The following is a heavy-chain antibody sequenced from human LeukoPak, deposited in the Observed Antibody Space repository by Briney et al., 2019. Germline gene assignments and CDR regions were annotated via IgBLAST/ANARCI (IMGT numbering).Heavy chain of an antibody. J-gene: IGHJ6*02. Sequence: SETLSLTCTVSGDSVRSYYWSWIRQPPGQGLEWLGHINDRGSTNYNPSLQGRVTISIDTSKNQFSLKVNSVTAADTAVYYCVRDSRYGSGWFEDGLDFWGQGTTVTVS. V-gene: IGHV4-59*02. D-gene: IGHD6-13*01. CDR2: INDRGST. CDR3: VRDSRYGSGWFEDGLDF. CDR1: GDSVRSYY.